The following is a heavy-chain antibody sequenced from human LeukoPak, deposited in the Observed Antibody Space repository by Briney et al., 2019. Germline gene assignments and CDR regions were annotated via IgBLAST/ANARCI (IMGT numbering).Heavy chain of an antibody. Sequence: PSETLSLTCTVSGGSISSYYWSWIRQPPGKGLEWIGYIYYSGSTNYNPSLKSRVTISVDTSKNQFSLKLSSVTAADTAVYFCARMVPAGTHNYWGQGLLVTVSS. CDR2: IYYSGST. CDR3: ARMVPAGTHNY. CDR1: GGSISSYY. J-gene: IGHJ4*02. V-gene: IGHV4-59*12. D-gene: IGHD2-2*01.